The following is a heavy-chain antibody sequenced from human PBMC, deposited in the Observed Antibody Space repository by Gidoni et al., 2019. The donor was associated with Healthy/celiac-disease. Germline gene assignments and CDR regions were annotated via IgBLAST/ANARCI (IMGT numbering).Heavy chain of an antibody. CDR3: AREAWELLYFDY. D-gene: IGHD1-26*01. V-gene: IGHV3-33*01. CDR1: GFTFRGFG. Sequence: VQLVEPGGAVVQPGRSLRPSCVAFGFTFRGFGMPWVRQAPGTGLGWVAVIWYDGSNKYYADSVKGRFTISRDNSKNTLYLQMNSLRAEDTAVYYCAREAWELLYFDYWGQGTLVTVSS. J-gene: IGHJ4*02. CDR2: IWYDGSNK.